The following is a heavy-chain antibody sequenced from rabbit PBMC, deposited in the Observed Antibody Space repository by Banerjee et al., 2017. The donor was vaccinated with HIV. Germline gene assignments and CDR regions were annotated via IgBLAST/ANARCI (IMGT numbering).Heavy chain of an antibody. CDR2: IYGGSSGST. Sequence: QSLEESGGDLVKPGASLTLTCTASGFSISSSYWICWVRQAPGKGLEWIACIYGGSSGSTYYASWAKGRFTISKTSSTTVTLQMTSLTAADTATYFCARDLAGVIGWNFGLWGPGTLVTVS. CDR3: ARDLAGVIGWNFGL. J-gene: IGHJ4*01. CDR1: GFSISSSYW. D-gene: IGHD4-1*01. V-gene: IGHV1S40*01.